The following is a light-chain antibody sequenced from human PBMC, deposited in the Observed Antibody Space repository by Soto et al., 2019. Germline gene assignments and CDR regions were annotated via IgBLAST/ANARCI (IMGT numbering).Light chain of an antibody. CDR3: CSYAGNNIFV. Sequence: QSVLTQPRSVSGAPGQSVTISCTGTNSVVGGYNFVSWYQQHPGKAPKLMICDVNERPSGVPDRFSGSKSGNTASLHISGLQAEDEADYYCCSYAGNNIFVFGTGTKVTVL. CDR1: NSVVGGYNF. CDR2: DVN. V-gene: IGLV2-11*01. J-gene: IGLJ1*01.